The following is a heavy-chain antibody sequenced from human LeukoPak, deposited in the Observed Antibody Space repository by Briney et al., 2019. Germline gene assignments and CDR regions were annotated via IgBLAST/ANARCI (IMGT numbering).Heavy chain of an antibody. V-gene: IGHV4-59*08. J-gene: IGHJ4*02. CDR3: ARHGGYVPYFDY. CDR1: GGSISSYY. Sequence: SETLSLTCTVPGGSISSYYWSWIRQPPGKGLEWIGYIYYSGSTNYNPSLKSRVTISVDTSKNQFSLKLSSVTAADTAVYYCARHGGYVPYFDYWGQGALVTVSS. CDR2: IYYSGST. D-gene: IGHD5-12*01.